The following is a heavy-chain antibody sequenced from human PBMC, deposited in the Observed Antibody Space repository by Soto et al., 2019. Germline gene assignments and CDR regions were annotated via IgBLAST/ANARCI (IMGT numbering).Heavy chain of an antibody. D-gene: IGHD3-3*01. CDR3: ARRDTSGFLRYFDN. CDR1: GGTFSSFINYP. V-gene: IGHV1-69*06. J-gene: IGHJ4*02. Sequence: SVKVSFKSSGGTFSSFINYPINWVRQAPGQGLEWMGGIVPNVGTVNYAQKFRGKVTITADKSTGTAYMELSSLRSEDTALYYCARRDTSGFLRYFDNWGQGTQVTSPQ. CDR2: IVPNVGTV.